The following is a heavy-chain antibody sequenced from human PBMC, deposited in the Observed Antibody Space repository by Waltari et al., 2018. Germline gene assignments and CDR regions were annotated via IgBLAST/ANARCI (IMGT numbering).Heavy chain of an antibody. V-gene: IGHV3-74*01. CDR1: GFTLSGHW. Sequence: EVQLVESGGGLVQPGGSLRLSCEASGFTLSGHWMPWVRQAPGKGLVWVSQIKSDGTYTNSADPVKGRFTISRDNAKNTLYLQMNDLRAEDTAVYYCARETLRSFDPWGQGTLVTVSS. J-gene: IGHJ5*02. D-gene: IGHD5-12*01. CDR3: ARETLRSFDP. CDR2: IKSDGTYT.